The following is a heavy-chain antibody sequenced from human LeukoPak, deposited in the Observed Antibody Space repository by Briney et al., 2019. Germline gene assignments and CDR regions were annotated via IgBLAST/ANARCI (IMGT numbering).Heavy chain of an antibody. Sequence: ASVKVCCKASGYTFTSYGISWVRQAPGQGLEWMGWISAYNGNTNYAQKLQGRVTMTTDTSTSTAYMELRSLRSDDTAVYYCARVVGATDPPYYFDYWGQGTLVTVSA. CDR3: ARVVGATDPPYYFDY. D-gene: IGHD1-26*01. J-gene: IGHJ4*02. CDR1: GYTFTSYG. V-gene: IGHV1-18*01. CDR2: ISAYNGNT.